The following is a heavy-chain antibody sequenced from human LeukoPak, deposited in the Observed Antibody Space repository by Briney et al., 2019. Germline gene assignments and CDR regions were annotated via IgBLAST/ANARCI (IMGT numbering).Heavy chain of an antibody. D-gene: IGHD6-6*01. V-gene: IGHV4-4*07. Sequence: SETLSLTCTVSGGSISSYYWSWIRQPAGKGLEWIGRIYTSGSTNYNPSLKSRVTMSVDTSKNQFSLKLSSVTAADTAVYYCASTTDSSSSVDHFDYWGQGTLVIVSS. CDR1: GGSISSYY. J-gene: IGHJ4*02. CDR3: ASTTDSSSSVDHFDY. CDR2: IYTSGST.